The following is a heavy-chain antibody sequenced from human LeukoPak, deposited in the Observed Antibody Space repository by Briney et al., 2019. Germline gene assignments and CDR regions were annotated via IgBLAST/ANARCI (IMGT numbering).Heavy chain of an antibody. V-gene: IGHV4-59*01. D-gene: IGHD1-1*01. CDR1: GGSISSYY. CDR2: IYYSGST. J-gene: IGHJ5*02. CDR3: ARGWGSLDWFDP. Sequence: SETLSLTCTVSGGSISSYYWSWIRQPPGKGLEWIGYIYYSGSTNYNPSLKSRVTISVGTSKKQFSLKLSSVTAADTAVYYCARGWGSLDWFDPWGQGTLVTVSS.